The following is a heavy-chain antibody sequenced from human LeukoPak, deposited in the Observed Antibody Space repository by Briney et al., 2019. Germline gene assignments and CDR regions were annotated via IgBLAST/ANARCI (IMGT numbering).Heavy chain of an antibody. J-gene: IGHJ4*02. CDR3: ARGLRAWTLSYYFDY. D-gene: IGHD2-21*01. Sequence: PGGSLRLSCAASGFTFSSYEINWVRQAPGKGLEWVSYISSSGNTVYYADSVKGRFTISRDNAENSLYLQMNSLRDDDTAVYYCARGLRAWTLSYYFDYWGQGTLVTVSS. CDR1: GFTFSSYE. V-gene: IGHV3-48*03. CDR2: ISSSGNTV.